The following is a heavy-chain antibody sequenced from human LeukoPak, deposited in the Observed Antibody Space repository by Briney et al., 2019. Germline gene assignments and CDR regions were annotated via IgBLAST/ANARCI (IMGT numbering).Heavy chain of an antibody. D-gene: IGHD4-17*01. CDR1: GGSISSNSYY. CDR2: LYFSGNT. V-gene: IGHV4-39*01. Sequence: SETLSLTCTVSGGSISSNSYYWGWIRQPPGKGLEWIGSLYFSGNTYYNPSLKSRATISVDTPKNHFSLKLSSVTAADTAVYYCARHASYGDKFDPWGQGTLVTVSS. CDR3: ARHASYGDKFDP. J-gene: IGHJ5*02.